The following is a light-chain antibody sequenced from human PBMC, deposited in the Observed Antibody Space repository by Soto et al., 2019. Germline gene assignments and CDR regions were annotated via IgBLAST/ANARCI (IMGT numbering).Light chain of an antibody. CDR3: QQYGSSPWT. V-gene: IGKV3-20*01. Sequence: EIVLTQSPGILSLSPCERATLSSSASQSVSNDFLAWYQQKPGQAPRLLIYGASTRATDVPDRFSGSGSGADFTLTISRLEPEDFAVYYCQQYGSSPWTFGQGTKVDIK. CDR2: GAS. J-gene: IGKJ1*01. CDR1: QSVSNDF.